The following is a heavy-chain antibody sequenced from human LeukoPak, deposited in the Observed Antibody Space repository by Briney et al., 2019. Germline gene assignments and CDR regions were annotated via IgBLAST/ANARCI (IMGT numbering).Heavy chain of an antibody. Sequence: GASVKVSCKASGYSLTGYYMRWVRQAPGQGLEWMGIINPSGGSRSYAQKFQGRVTMTRDTSTSTVYMELSSLRSEDTAVYYCARGSIVGAKTLGFGAFDIWGQGTMVTVSS. V-gene: IGHV1-46*01. J-gene: IGHJ3*02. CDR1: GYSLTGYY. CDR2: INPSGGSR. D-gene: IGHD1-26*01. CDR3: ARGSIVGAKTLGFGAFDI.